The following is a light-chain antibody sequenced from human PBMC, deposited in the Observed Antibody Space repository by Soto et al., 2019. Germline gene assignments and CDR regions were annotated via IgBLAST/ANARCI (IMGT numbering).Light chain of an antibody. CDR2: WAS. CDR1: QSVLYSSNNKNY. J-gene: IGKJ5*01. V-gene: IGKV4-1*01. CDR3: QPYYSTPIN. Sequence: DIVMTQSPDSLAVPLGERATINCKSSQSVLYSSNNKNYLAWYQQKSGQPPKLIIYWASTRESGVPDRFSGSGSATDFTLTISSLQAEDVAVYYCQPYYSTPINFGQGTRLEIK.